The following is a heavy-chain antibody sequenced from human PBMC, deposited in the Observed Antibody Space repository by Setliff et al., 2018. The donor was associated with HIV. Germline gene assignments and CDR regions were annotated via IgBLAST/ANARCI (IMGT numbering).Heavy chain of an antibody. J-gene: IGHJ4*02. CDR3: TTGTRLVD. V-gene: IGHV3-15*01. CDR1: GITFGNAW. Sequence: GGSLRLSCAVSGITFGNAWMSWVRQAPGKGLEWVGRIKSKADGGATDYAAPVKGRFTISRDDSKNTLYLQMNSLKTEDTAVYYCTTGTRLVDWGQGALVTVSS. CDR2: IKSKADGGAT. D-gene: IGHD2-21*01.